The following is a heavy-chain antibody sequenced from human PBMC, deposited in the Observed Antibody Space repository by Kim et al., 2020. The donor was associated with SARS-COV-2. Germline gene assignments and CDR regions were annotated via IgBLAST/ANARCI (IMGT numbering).Heavy chain of an antibody. CDR1: GGSFSGYY. CDR2: INHSGST. D-gene: IGHD3-22*01. V-gene: IGHV4-34*01. J-gene: IGHJ4*02. CDR3: ARGRRITMIVVVPGADY. Sequence: SETLSLTCAVYGGSFSGYYWSWIRQPPGKGLEWIGEINHSGSTNYNPSLKSRVTISVDTSKNQFSLKLSSVTAADTAVYYCARGRRITMIVVVPGADYWGQGTLVTVSS.